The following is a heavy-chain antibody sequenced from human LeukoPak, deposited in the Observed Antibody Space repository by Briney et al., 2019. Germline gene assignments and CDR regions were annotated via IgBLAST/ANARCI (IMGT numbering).Heavy chain of an antibody. D-gene: IGHD2-8*01. CDR3: AKSAYFREYFDY. CDR2: TYYRSTWHN. V-gene: IGHV6-1*01. J-gene: IGHJ4*02. Sequence: SQTLSLTCAISGDSVSSISATWNWIRQSPSRGLEWLGRTYYRSTWHNDYAASVKSQITINPDTSKNQFFLQLDSVTLEDTAVYYCAKSAYFREYFDYWGQGILVTVSS. CDR1: GDSVSSISAT.